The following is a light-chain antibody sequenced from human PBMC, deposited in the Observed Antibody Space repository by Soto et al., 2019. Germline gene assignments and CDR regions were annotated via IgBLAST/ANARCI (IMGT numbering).Light chain of an antibody. V-gene: IGLV2-14*01. Sequence: QSVLTQPASVSRSPGQSITISCTGTSSDVGGYNYVSWYQQHPGKAPKLMIYDVSNRPSGVSNRFSGSKSGNTASLTISGLQAEDEADYYCSSYTSSSIYVVLGGGTKVTVL. CDR2: DVS. J-gene: IGLJ2*01. CDR3: SSYTSSSIYVV. CDR1: SSDVGGYNY.